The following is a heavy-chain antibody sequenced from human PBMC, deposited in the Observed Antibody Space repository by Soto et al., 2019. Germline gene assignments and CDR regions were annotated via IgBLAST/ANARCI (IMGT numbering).Heavy chain of an antibody. J-gene: IGHJ4*02. D-gene: IGHD1-7*01. CDR1: GFTFSNYW. Sequence: GGSLRLACAASGFTFSNYWMHWVRQAPGKGLVWVSRINSDGSSASYADSVKGRFTISRDNAKNTLYLQMNSLRAEDTAVYYCARDTLELLYYFDYWGQGTLVTVSS. V-gene: IGHV3-74*01. CDR2: INSDGSSA. CDR3: ARDTLELLYYFDY.